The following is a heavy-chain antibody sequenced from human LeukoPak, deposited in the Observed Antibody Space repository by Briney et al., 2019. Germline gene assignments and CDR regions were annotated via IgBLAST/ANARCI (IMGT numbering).Heavy chain of an antibody. D-gene: IGHD1-1*01. Sequence: GGSLRLSCAASGFTFSSYAVSWVRQAPGKGLEWVSSINSRSNQIYYADSVKGRFTISRDNAENSLYLQMNSLRADDSAMYYCAGVHDGIDYWGQGTLVTVSS. V-gene: IGHV3-21*01. CDR2: INSRSNQI. CDR3: AGVHDGIDY. CDR1: GFTFSSYA. J-gene: IGHJ4*02.